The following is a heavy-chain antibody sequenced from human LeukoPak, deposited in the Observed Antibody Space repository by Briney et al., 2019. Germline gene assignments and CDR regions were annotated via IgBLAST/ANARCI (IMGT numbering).Heavy chain of an antibody. V-gene: IGHV3-33*01. CDR1: GFTFSSYG. CDR3: ARPRGGDYPLDAFDI. Sequence: GRSLRLSCAASGFTFSSYGMHWVRQAPGKGLEWVAVIWYDGSNKYYADSVKGRFTISRDNSKNTLYLQMNSLRAEDTAVYYCARPRGGDYPLDAFDIWGQGTMVTVSP. J-gene: IGHJ3*02. D-gene: IGHD4-17*01. CDR2: IWYDGSNK.